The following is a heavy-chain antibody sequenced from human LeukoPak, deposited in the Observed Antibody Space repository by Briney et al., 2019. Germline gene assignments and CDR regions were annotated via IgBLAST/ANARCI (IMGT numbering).Heavy chain of an antibody. J-gene: IGHJ4*02. V-gene: IGHV3-43D*03. CDR3: AKVRDSSSWYSIDY. D-gene: IGHD6-13*01. Sequence: GGSLRLSCAASGFTFDDYAMHWVRQAPGKGLEWVSLISWDGVSTYYADSVKGRFTISRDNSKNSLLLQMNSLRAEDTALYYCAKVRDSSSWYSIDYWGQGTLVTVSS. CDR2: ISWDGVST. CDR1: GFTFDDYA.